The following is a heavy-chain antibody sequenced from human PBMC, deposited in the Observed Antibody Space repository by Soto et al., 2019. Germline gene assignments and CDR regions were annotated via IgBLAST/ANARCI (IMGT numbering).Heavy chain of an antibody. CDR2: INVGNGNT. Sequence: GASVKVSCKASGYTFTSYAMHWVRQAPGQRLEWMGWINVGNGNTRYSQKFQGRLTLTRDTPGNTAYLELNSLISEDTAVYYCATPQGYDGCLDSWGQGTLVTVSS. J-gene: IGHJ4*02. CDR1: GYTFTSYA. D-gene: IGHD3-22*01. V-gene: IGHV1-3*01. CDR3: ATPQGYDGCLDS.